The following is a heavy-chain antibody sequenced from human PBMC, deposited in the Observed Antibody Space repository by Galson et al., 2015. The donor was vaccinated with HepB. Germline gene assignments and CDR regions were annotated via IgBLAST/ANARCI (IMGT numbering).Heavy chain of an antibody. Sequence: SVKVSCKASGGTFSSYAISWVRQAPGQGLEWMGGIIPIFGTANYAQKFQGRVTITADESTSTAYMELSSLRSEDTAVYYCARGKGSVRDYYGSGSYNRGGPYYYYGMDVWGQGTTVTVSS. CDR3: ARGKGSVRDYYGSGSYNRGGPYYYYGMDV. V-gene: IGHV1-69*13. J-gene: IGHJ6*02. D-gene: IGHD3-10*01. CDR2: IIPIFGTA. CDR1: GGTFSSYA.